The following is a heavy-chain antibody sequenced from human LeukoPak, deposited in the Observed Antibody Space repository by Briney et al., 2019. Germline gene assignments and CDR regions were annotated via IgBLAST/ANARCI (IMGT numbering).Heavy chain of an antibody. V-gene: IGHV3-30*04. J-gene: IGHJ4*02. CDR2: ISYDGGNK. CDR1: GFTFSSYA. D-gene: IGHD6-19*01. Sequence: GRSLRLSCAASGFTFSSYAMHWVRQAPGKGLEWVAVISYDGGNKYYADSVKGRFTISRDNSKNTLYLQMNSLRAEDTAVYYCARGEAVAELIFDYWGQGTLVTVSS. CDR3: ARGEAVAELIFDY.